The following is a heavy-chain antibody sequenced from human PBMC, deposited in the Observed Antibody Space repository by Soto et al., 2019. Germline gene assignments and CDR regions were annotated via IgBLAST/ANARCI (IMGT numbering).Heavy chain of an antibody. Sequence: GGSLRLSCAASGFTFSSYEMNWVRQAPGKGLEWVSYISSSDSRIHYADFVKGRFTISRDNAKNSLYLQMNSLRAEDTAVYYCAREEQQNYYYHGMDVWGQGTTVTVPS. CDR2: ISSSDSRI. D-gene: IGHD6-13*01. CDR1: GFTFSSYE. CDR3: AREEQQNYYYHGMDV. J-gene: IGHJ6*02. V-gene: IGHV3-48*03.